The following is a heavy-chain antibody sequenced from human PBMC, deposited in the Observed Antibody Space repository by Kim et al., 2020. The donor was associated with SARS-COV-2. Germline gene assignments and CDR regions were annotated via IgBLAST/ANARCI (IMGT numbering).Heavy chain of an antibody. CDR3: ARDVYVGDSMYDY. CDR2: INHSGST. V-gene: IGHV4-34*01. CDR1: GGSFSGYY. J-gene: IGHJ4*02. D-gene: IGHD1-26*01. Sequence: SETLSLTCAVYGGSFSGYYWSWIRQPPGKGLEWIWEINHSGSTNYNPSLKSRVTISVDTSKNQFSLKLSSVTAADTAVYYCARDVYVGDSMYDYWGQGTL.